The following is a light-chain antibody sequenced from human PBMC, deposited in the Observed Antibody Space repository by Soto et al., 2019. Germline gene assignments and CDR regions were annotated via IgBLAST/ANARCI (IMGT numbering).Light chain of an antibody. CDR3: QYWDNYSWT. CDR2: KAS. J-gene: IGKJ1*01. Sequence: DIQMTQSPSTLSASVGVRVTITCRASQSITDWLAWYQQKPGKAPKFLIYKASNLEGGVPSRFSGSGSGTEFTLTISSVQPDDFATYYCQYWDNYSWTFGQGTKVEIK. V-gene: IGKV1-5*03. CDR1: QSITDW.